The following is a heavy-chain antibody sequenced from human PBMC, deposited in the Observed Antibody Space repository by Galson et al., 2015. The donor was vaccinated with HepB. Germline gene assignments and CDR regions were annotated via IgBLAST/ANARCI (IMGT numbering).Heavy chain of an antibody. CDR3: ARGDRYYDYVWGSSAIYLYYFDY. V-gene: IGHV3-30-3*01. CDR1: GFTFSSYA. Sequence: SLRLSCAASGFTFSSYAMHWVRQAPGKGLEWVAVISYDGSNKYYADSVKGRFTISRDNSKNTLYLQMNSLRAEDTAVYYYARGDRYYDYVWGSSAIYLYYFDYWGQGTLVTVSS. D-gene: IGHD3-16*01. J-gene: IGHJ4*02. CDR2: ISYDGSNK.